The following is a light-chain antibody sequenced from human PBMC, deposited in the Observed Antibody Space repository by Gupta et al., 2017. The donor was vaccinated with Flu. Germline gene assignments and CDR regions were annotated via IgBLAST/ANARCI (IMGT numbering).Light chain of an antibody. J-gene: IGLJ2*01. CDR3: NARESTDNNKEV. CDR1: SIRRCY. Sequence: QTARITWQGDSIRRCYERWYQQKPGQATGIVIYDKKIRPSGIPERVSGSSSGNTATVTITGAQAEEEADYYCNARESTDNNKEVFGGGTKLTVL. CDR2: DKK. V-gene: IGLV3-19*01.